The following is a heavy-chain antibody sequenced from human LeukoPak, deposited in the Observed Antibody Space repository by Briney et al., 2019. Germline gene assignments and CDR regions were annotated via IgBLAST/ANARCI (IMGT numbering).Heavy chain of an antibody. V-gene: IGHV3-23*01. Sequence: GGSLRLSCAASGFTFSSYGMSWVRQAPGKGLEWVSAISGSGGSTYYADSVKGRFTISRDNSKNTLYLQMNSLRAEDTAVYYCAKGRIGQYSSGWYLIDAFDIWGQGTMVTVSS. J-gene: IGHJ3*02. D-gene: IGHD6-19*01. CDR3: AKGRIGQYSSGWYLIDAFDI. CDR1: GFTFSSYG. CDR2: ISGSGGST.